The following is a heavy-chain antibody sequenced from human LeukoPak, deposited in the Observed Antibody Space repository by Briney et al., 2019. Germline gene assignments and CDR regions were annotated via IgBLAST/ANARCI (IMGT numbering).Heavy chain of an antibody. V-gene: IGHV4-34*04. D-gene: IGHD1-26*01. CDR1: GGSCDSYY. J-gene: IGHJ1*01. Sequence: AETLSLTCAVYGGSCDSYYLTWVRQSPGKGLDWIGEVSPRGGANDNPSLKSRATISVHTSKKQFSLKLSSVTAADTAVYYCSGPVYSNTGRPREHWGPGTLVTVSS. CDR2: VSPRGGA. CDR3: SGPVYSNTGRPREH.